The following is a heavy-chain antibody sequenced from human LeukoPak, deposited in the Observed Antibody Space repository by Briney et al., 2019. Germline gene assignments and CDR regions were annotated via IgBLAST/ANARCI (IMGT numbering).Heavy chain of an antibody. V-gene: IGHV3-7*01. CDR1: GFTFSSYW. J-gene: IGHJ4*02. CDR3: ARGPYSTGFGPFAY. D-gene: IGHD1-26*01. CDR2: IKEDGSEK. Sequence: GGSLRLSCAASGFTFSSYWMNWVRQAPGKGLEWVANIKEDGSEKYYVDSVKGRLTVSRDNAKNSLYLHMNSLRAEDTAVYYCARGPYSTGFGPFAYWGQGTLVTVSS.